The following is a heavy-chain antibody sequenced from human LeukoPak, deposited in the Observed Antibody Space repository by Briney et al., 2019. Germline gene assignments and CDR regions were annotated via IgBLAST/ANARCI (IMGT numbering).Heavy chain of an antibody. CDR2: IYSGGST. J-gene: IGHJ3*02. D-gene: IGHD1-26*01. CDR3: ARVQVVGTVDAFDI. CDR1: GFTVSSNY. V-gene: IGHV3-53*01. Sequence: GGSLRLSCAASGFTVSSNYMTWVRQAPGKGLEWVSVIYSGGSTYYADSVKGRFTISRDNAKNTLYLQMNSLRPEDTAVYYCARVQVVGTVDAFDIWGQGTMVTVSS.